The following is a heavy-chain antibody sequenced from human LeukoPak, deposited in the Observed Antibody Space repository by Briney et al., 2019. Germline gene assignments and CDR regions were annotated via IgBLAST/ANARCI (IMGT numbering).Heavy chain of an antibody. CDR2: ISAYNGNT. CDR1: EYTFTSYD. Sequence: ASVKVSCKASEYTFTSYDINWVRQATGQGLEWMGWISAYNGNTNYAQKLQGRVTMTTDTSTSTAYMELRSLRSDDTAVYYCARDFLGGPVSSGYCSSTSCHGFDYWGQGTLVTVSS. CDR3: ARDFLGGPVSSGYCSSTSCHGFDY. V-gene: IGHV1-18*01. J-gene: IGHJ4*02. D-gene: IGHD2-2*03.